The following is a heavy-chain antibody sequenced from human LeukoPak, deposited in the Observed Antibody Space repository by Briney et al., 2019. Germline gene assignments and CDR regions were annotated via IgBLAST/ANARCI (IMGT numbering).Heavy chain of an antibody. V-gene: IGHV1-2*02. Sequence: ASVKLSCKASGYTFTGYYMHWVRQAPGQGLEWMGWINPNSGGTNYAQKFQGRVTMTRDTSISTAYMELSRLRSDDTAVYYCARGAYYYDSSGSNFGGYWGQGTLVTVSS. CDR2: INPNSGGT. CDR3: ARGAYYYDSSGSNFGGY. D-gene: IGHD3-22*01. J-gene: IGHJ4*02. CDR1: GYTFTGYY.